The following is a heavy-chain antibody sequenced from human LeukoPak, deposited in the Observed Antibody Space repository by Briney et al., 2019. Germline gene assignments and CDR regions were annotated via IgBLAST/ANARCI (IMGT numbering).Heavy chain of an antibody. CDR3: RTSAARGAMDA. V-gene: IGHV3-7*01. D-gene: IGHD6-13*01. Sequence: GGSLRLSCAASGFSFSNSWMSWVRQAPEQGLEWVANINPDGSETSYVDSVKGRFTISRDNAKNSLFLQMNSLRVDDTAMYYCRTSAARGAMDAWAQGTTVTVSS. J-gene: IGHJ6*02. CDR1: GFSFSNSW. CDR2: INPDGSET.